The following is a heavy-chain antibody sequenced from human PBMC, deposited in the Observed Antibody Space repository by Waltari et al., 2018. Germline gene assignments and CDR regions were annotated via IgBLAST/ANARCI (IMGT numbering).Heavy chain of an antibody. CDR1: GFTFSDYG. CDR3: ARDNWNDADAFDI. CDR2: IGGSGGSI. D-gene: IGHD1-1*01. Sequence: EVQLVESGGELVQPGGSPRLSCAASGFTFSDYGMNWVRQAPGKGLEWLSYIGGSGGSIYYADSVKGRFTIFRDNDKNSLYLQMDSLRAEDTAVYYCARDNWNDADAFDIWGQGTVVTVSS. J-gene: IGHJ3*02. V-gene: IGHV3-48*01.